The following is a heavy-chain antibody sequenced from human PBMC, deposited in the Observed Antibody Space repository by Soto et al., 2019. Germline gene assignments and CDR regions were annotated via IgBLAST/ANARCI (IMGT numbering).Heavy chain of an antibody. V-gene: IGHV3-30*18. CDR2: ISYDGSNK. J-gene: IGHJ5*02. D-gene: IGHD6-19*01. CDR3: AKDYSVAGTGGFDP. Sequence: QVQLVESGGGVVQPGRCLRLSCAASGFTFSSYGMHWVRQAPGKGLEWVAVISYDGSNKYYADSVKGRFTISRDNSKNTLYLQMNSLRAEDTAVYYCAKDYSVAGTGGFDPWGQGTLVTVSS. CDR1: GFTFSSYG.